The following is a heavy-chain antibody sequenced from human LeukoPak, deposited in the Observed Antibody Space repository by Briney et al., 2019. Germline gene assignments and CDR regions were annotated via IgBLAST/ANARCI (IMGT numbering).Heavy chain of an antibody. V-gene: IGHV3-7*04. Sequence: GGSLRLSCAVSGFTFSSYWMSWVRQAPGKGLEWVANIKQDGSEKYYVDPVKGRFTISRDNAKNSLYLQMNSLRAEDTAVYYCARDRSSNYYWGQGTLVTVSS. CDR2: IKQDGSEK. J-gene: IGHJ4*02. CDR3: ARDRSSNYY. CDR1: GFTFSSYW. D-gene: IGHD6-13*01.